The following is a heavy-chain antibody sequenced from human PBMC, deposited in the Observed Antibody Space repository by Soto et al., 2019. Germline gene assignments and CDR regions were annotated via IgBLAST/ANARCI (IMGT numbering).Heavy chain of an antibody. CDR2: IIPIFGTA. V-gene: IGHV1-69*13. J-gene: IGHJ6*02. D-gene: IGHD3-10*01. CDR1: GGTFSSYA. CDR3: ARQTYYYGSGSHQYYYYYGMDV. Sequence: SVKVSCKASGGTFSSYAISWVRQAPGQGLEWMGGIIPIFGTANYAQKFQGRVTITADESTSTAYMELSSLRSEDTAVYYRARQTYYYGSGSHQYYYYYGMDVWGQGTTVTVSS.